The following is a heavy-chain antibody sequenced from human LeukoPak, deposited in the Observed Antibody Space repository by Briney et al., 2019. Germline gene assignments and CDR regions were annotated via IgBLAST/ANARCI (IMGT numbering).Heavy chain of an antibody. CDR1: GSTFSNSG. CDR3: AKMGGYFDY. D-gene: IGHD3-16*01. CDR2: ITGSGDNT. V-gene: IGHV3-23*01. J-gene: IGHJ4*02. Sequence: PGGSLRLSCAASGSTFSNSGMSWVRQAPGKGLEWVSAITGSGDNTYYADSVKGRFTISRDNSKNTLYLQMSSLRAEDTAVYYCAKMGGYFDYWGQGTLVTVSS.